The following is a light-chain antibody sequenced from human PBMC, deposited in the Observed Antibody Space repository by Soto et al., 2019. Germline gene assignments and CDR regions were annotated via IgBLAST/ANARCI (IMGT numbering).Light chain of an antibody. CDR3: QQYSIYPLT. CDR2: TAS. CDR1: QSISSH. V-gene: IGKV1-8*01. Sequence: AIRMTQSPSSFSASTGDRVTITCRASQSISSHLAWYQVKPGKAPRLLIYTASYLESGVPSRFRGSGSATDFTLTISSVQSEDFAVCYWQQYSIYPLTFGGGTKVEIK. J-gene: IGKJ4*01.